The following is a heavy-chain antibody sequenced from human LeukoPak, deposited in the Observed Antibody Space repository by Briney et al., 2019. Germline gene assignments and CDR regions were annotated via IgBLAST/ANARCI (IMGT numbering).Heavy chain of an antibody. CDR2: INVDGSDS. D-gene: IGHD2/OR15-2a*01. J-gene: IGHJ5*02. CDR3: ARDTFLGMGNP. V-gene: IGHV3-74*01. Sequence: PGGSLRLSCTASGFTISAYWMHWVRQPPGKGLVWVSRINVDGSDSRYADSVKGRFTIPRDNAKNTLYLQMNSLRDEDTAVYYCARDTFLGMGNPWGQGTLVTVSS. CDR1: GFTISAYW.